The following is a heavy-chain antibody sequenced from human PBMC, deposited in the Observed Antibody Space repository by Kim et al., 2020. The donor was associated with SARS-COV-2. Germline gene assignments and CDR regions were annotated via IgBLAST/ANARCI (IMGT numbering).Heavy chain of an antibody. CDR1: GFTFGDYA. CDR3: AKDKAPYLNPGIAAA. Sequence: GGSLRLSCAASGFTFGDYAMHWVRQAPGKGLEWVSGISWNSGSIGYADSVKGRFTISRDNAKNSLYLQMNSLRAEDTALYYCAKDKAPYLNPGIAAAWGQGTLVTVSS. J-gene: IGHJ5*02. CDR2: ISWNSGSI. D-gene: IGHD6-13*01. V-gene: IGHV3-9*01.